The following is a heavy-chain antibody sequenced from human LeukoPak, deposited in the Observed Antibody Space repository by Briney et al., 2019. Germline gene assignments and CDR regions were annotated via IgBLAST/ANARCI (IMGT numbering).Heavy chain of an antibody. CDR3: ARVYSSSWYADYFDY. D-gene: IGHD6-13*01. Sequence: SETLSLTCTVSGGSISSYYWSWIRQPPGKGLEWIGYIYYSGSTNYNPSLKSRVTISVDTSKNQFSLKLSSVTAADTAVYYCARVYSSSWYADYFDYWGQGTLVTVSS. CDR2: IYYSGST. CDR1: GGSISSYY. J-gene: IGHJ4*02. V-gene: IGHV4-59*01.